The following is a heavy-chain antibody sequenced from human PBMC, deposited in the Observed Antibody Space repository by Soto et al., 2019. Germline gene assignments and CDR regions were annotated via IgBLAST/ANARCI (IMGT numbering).Heavy chain of an antibody. V-gene: IGHV1-18*01. CDR2: ISAYNGNT. CDR1: GYTFTIYG. J-gene: IGHJ2*01. D-gene: IGHD2-15*01. Sequence: QVQLVQSGAEVKKPGASVKVSCKASGYTFTIYGMSWVRQAPGQGLEWMGWISAYNGNTNHAQNFQGRVTMTTDTSTNTAYMELRSLRSDDTAVYYCARCYCSVGSCYSCWHFDLWGRGALVTVSS. CDR3: ARCYCSVGSCYSCWHFDL.